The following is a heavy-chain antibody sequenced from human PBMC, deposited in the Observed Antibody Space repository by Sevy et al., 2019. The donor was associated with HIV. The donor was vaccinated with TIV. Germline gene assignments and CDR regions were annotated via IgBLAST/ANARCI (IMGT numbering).Heavy chain of an antibody. V-gene: IGHV1-24*01. CDR2: FDPEDDET. D-gene: IGHD3-22*01. Sequence: ASVKVSCKVSGYTLSQLSMHWVRLAPGKGLEWMGTFDPEDDETIYAQTFQDRVTMTEDTSTNTAYMELSSLRSEDTAVYYCATTKDYYDSSGYPFDYWGQGTLVTVSS. CDR3: ATTKDYYDSSGYPFDY. CDR1: GYTLSQLS. J-gene: IGHJ4*02.